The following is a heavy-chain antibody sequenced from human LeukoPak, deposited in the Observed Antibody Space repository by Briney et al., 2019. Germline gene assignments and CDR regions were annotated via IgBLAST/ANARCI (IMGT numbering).Heavy chain of an antibody. CDR2: INHSGST. D-gene: IGHD6-19*01. CDR3: ARDIAYSSGWGYFDY. V-gene: IGHV4-34*01. CDR1: GGSFSGYY. J-gene: IGHJ4*02. Sequence: SETLSLTCAVFGGSFSGYYWSWIRQPPGKGLEWIGRINHSGSTNYNPSLQSRVTISVGKSKNQFSLKVSSVTAADTAVYYCARDIAYSSGWGYFDYWGQGTLVTVSS.